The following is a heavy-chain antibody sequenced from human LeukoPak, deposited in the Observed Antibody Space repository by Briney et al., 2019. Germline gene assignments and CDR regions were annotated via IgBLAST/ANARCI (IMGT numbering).Heavy chain of an antibody. CDR1: GYTFTSYD. J-gene: IGHJ6*02. CDR2: MNPNSGNT. D-gene: IGHD3-3*01. CDR3: ARTYHDYGFWSGYYTSYYYYGMDV. V-gene: IGHV1-8*01. Sequence: GASVKVSCKASGYTFTSYDINWVRQATGQGLEWMGWMNPNSGNTGYAQKFQGRVTMTRNTSISTAYMELSSLRSEDTAVYYCARTYHDYGFWSGYYTSYYYYGMDVWGQGTTVTVSS.